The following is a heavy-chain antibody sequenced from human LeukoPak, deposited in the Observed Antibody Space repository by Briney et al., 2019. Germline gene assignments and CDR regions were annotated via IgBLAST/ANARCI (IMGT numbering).Heavy chain of an antibody. D-gene: IGHD3-9*01. J-gene: IGHJ4*02. CDR3: ARSPGPVYFDWLPRVDYFDY. CDR1: GYTFTGYY. Sequence: GASVKVSCKASGYTFTGYYMHWVRQAPGQGLERMGRINPNSGGTNYAQKFQGRVTMTRDTSISTAYMELSRLRSDDTAVYYCARSPGPVYFDWLPRVDYFDYWGQGSLVTVSS. CDR2: INPNSGGT. V-gene: IGHV1-2*06.